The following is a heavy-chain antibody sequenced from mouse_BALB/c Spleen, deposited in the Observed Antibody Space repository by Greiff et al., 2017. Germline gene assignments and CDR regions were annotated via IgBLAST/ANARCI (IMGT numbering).Heavy chain of an antibody. CDR3: ASLYGGTWFAY. Sequence: VQLKESGGGLVQPGGSLKLSCAASGFTFSSYTMSWVRQTPEKRLEWVAYISNGGGSTYYPDTVKGRFTISRDNAKNTLYLQMSSLKSEDTAMYYCASLYGGTWFAYWGQGTLVTVSA. V-gene: IGHV5-12-2*01. CDR2: ISNGGGST. CDR1: GFTFSSYT. D-gene: IGHD1-1*01. J-gene: IGHJ3*01.